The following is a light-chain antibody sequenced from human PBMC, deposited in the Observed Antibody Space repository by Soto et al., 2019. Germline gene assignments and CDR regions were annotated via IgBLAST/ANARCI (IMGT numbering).Light chain of an antibody. CDR3: QQYYNIPPT. V-gene: IGKV4-1*01. CDR1: QSVLYSSNNKNY. Sequence: DIVMTQSPESLAVSLGERATINCKSSQSVLYSSNNKNYLAWYQQKPGQPPKLLIYWASTRESGVPDRFSGSGSGTDFTLTISSLQAEDVAVYYCQQYYNIPPTFGQGTKLEIK. J-gene: IGKJ2*01. CDR2: WAS.